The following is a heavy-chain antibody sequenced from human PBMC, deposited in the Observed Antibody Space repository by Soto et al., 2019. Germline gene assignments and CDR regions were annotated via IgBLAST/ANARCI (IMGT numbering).Heavy chain of an antibody. Sequence: QVQLVQSGAEEKKPGASVKVSCKASGYRFTGHYMYWVREAPGQGLERMGWINPNTGGTTYAQKFQGRVTMTTDTSTSTAYMELSSLKSDDTAVYYCARPWDIAPPIAHWGQGTLVTVSS. J-gene: IGHJ4*02. D-gene: IGHD6-6*01. CDR3: ARPWDIAPPIAH. CDR2: INPNTGGT. CDR1: GYRFTGHY. V-gene: IGHV1-2*02.